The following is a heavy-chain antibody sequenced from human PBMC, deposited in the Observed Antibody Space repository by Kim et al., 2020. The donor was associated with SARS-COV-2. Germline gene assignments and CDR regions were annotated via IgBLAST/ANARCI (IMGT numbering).Heavy chain of an antibody. CDR3: AKDFFDTDLPKFEY. D-gene: IGHD3-3*01. Sequence: GDSVKGRFTVSRDNPKNTLYRQMSSLRLEDTAIYYCAKDFFDTDLPKFEYWGQGIRVSVSS. J-gene: IGHJ4*02. V-gene: IGHV3-23*02.